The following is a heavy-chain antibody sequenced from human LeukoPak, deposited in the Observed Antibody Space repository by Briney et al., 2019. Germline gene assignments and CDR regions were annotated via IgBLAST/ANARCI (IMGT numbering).Heavy chain of an antibody. CDR1: GDSVLSNSVT. D-gene: IGHD2-2*01. CDR2: TYYRSTWYN. J-gene: IGHJ5*02. Sequence: SQTLSLTCAISGDSVLSNSVTWNWIRQSPSRGLEWLGRTYYRSTWYNDYAVSVRGRITVNPDTFKNQFSLHLNSVTPEDTAVYYCARRLTQYDCFDPWGQGILVTVSS. CDR3: ARRLTQYDCFDP. V-gene: IGHV6-1*01.